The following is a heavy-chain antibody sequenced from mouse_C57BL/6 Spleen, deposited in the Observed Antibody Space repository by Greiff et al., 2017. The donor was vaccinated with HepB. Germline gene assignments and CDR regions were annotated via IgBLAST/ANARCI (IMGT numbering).Heavy chain of an antibody. CDR3: ARTDDGYYVWYFDV. J-gene: IGHJ1*03. Sequence: VMLVESGPGLVQPSQSLSITCTVSGFSLTSYGVHWVRQSPGKGLEWLGVIWSGGSTDYNAAFISRLSISKDNSKSQVFFKMNSLQADDTAIYYCARTDDGYYVWYFDVWGTGTTVTVSS. CDR1: GFSLTSYG. V-gene: IGHV2-2*01. CDR2: IWSGGST. D-gene: IGHD2-3*01.